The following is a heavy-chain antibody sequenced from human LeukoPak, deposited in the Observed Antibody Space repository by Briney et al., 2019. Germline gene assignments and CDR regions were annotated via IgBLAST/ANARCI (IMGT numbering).Heavy chain of an antibody. CDR2: IYYSGST. D-gene: IGHD3-10*01. Sequence: SETLSLTCTVSGGSISRYYWTWIRQRPGKGLEWIGYIYYSGSTNYNPSLKSRLTISVDTSKNQVSLKLTSVTAADTAVYYCARDGGSGFDYWGLGTLVTVSS. V-gene: IGHV4-59*01. CDR3: ARDGGSGFDY. CDR1: GGSISRYY. J-gene: IGHJ4*02.